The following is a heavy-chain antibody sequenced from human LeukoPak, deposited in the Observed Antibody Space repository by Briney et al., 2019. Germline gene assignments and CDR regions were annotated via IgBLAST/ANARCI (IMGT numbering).Heavy chain of an antibody. J-gene: IGHJ5*02. V-gene: IGHV3-11*05. CDR2: ISGSSSYT. CDR3: ARDSTRFDP. D-gene: IGHD2-2*01. Sequence: GGSLRLSCAASGFTFSDYYMSWIRQAPGKGLEWVSYISGSSSYTNCADSVKGRFTISRDNAKDSLYLQMNRLRAEDTAVYYCARDSTRFDPWGQGTLVTVSS. CDR1: GFTFSDYY.